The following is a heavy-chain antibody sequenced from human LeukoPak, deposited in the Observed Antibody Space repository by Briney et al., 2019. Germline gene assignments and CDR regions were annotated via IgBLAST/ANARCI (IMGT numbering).Heavy chain of an antibody. CDR2: INPSDGST. J-gene: IGHJ4*02. D-gene: IGHD3-9*01. CDR3: ARDGLDILTGYSY. V-gene: IGHV1-46*01. CDR1: GYTFTNYY. Sequence: ASVKVSCKASGYTFTNYYMHWVRQAPGQGLEWMGIINPSDGSTTYAQKFQGRVTMTSDTSTSTVYMDLSSLRSEDTAVYYCARDGLDILTGYSYWGQGTLVTVSS.